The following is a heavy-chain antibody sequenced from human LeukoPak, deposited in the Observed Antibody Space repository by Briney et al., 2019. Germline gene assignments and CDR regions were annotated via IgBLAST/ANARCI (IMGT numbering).Heavy chain of an antibody. Sequence: ASVKVSFKASGYTFTIYGISWVRQAPGQGLEWMGWISAYNGNTNYAQKLQGRVTMTTDTSTSTAYMELRSLRSDDTAVYYCAREASVDIVATIYYFDYWGQGTLVTVSS. J-gene: IGHJ4*02. CDR3: AREASVDIVATIYYFDY. D-gene: IGHD5-12*01. CDR2: ISAYNGNT. V-gene: IGHV1-18*01. CDR1: GYTFTIYG.